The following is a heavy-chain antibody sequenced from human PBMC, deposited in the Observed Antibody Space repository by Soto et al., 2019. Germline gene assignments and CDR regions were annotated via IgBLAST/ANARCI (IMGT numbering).Heavy chain of an antibody. V-gene: IGHV4-30-4*01. CDR3: ARDGAFTPNLDY. D-gene: IGHD1-26*01. Sequence: SETLSLTCTVSGGSISSGDYYWSWIRQPPGKGLEWIGYIYYSGSTYYNPSLKSRVTISVDTSKNQFSLKLSSVTAADTAVYYCARDGAFTPNLDYWGQGTLVTVSS. CDR1: GGSISSGDYY. CDR2: IYYSGST. J-gene: IGHJ4*02.